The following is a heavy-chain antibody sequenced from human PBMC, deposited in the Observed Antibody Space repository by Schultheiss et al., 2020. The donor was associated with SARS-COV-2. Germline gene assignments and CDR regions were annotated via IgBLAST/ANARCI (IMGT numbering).Heavy chain of an antibody. CDR3: AREVQQLFFDY. Sequence: GGSLRLSCAASGFTVSSNYMSWVRQAPGKGLEWVSAISGSGGSTYYADSVKGRFTISRDNAKNSLYLQMNSLRAEDTAVYYCAREVQQLFFDYWGQGTLVTVSS. J-gene: IGHJ4*02. CDR2: ISGSGGST. CDR1: GFTVSSNY. V-gene: IGHV3-23*01. D-gene: IGHD6-13*01.